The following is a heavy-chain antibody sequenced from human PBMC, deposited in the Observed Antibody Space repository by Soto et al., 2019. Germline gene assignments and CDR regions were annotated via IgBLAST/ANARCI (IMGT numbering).Heavy chain of an antibody. J-gene: IGHJ6*02. CDR2: IDPSDSYT. CDR1: GYSFTSYW. Sequence: GESLKISCKGSGYSFTSYWISWVRQMPGKGLEWMGRIDPSDSYTNYSPSFQGHVTISADKSISTAYLQWSSLKASDTAMYYCARLSPYGDYGDYYGMDVWGQGTTVTVSS. V-gene: IGHV5-10-1*01. D-gene: IGHD4-17*01. CDR3: ARLSPYGDYGDYYGMDV.